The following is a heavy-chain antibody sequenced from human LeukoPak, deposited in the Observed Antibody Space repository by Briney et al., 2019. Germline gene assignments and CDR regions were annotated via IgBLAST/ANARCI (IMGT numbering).Heavy chain of an antibody. V-gene: IGHV3-23*01. Sequence: PGGSLRLSCAAPGFTFSSYAMSWVRQAPGKGLEWVSAISGSGGSTYYADSVKGRFTISRDNSKNTLYLQMNSLRAEDTAVYYCAKDPRVDYYDSSGIDYWGQGTLVTVSS. J-gene: IGHJ4*02. CDR3: AKDPRVDYYDSSGIDY. CDR2: ISGSGGST. D-gene: IGHD3-22*01. CDR1: GFTFSSYA.